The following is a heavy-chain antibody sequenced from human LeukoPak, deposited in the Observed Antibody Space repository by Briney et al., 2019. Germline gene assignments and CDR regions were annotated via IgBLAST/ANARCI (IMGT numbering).Heavy chain of an antibody. CDR2: IYYSGST. D-gene: IGHD5-24*01. Sequence: SETLSLTCTVSGGSISSYYWSWIRQPPGKGLEWIGYIYYSGSTNYNPSLKSRVTISVDTSKNQFSLKLSSVTAADTAVYYCARETRPATRVLDYWGQGTLVTVSS. CDR1: GGSISSYY. J-gene: IGHJ4*02. V-gene: IGHV4-59*08. CDR3: ARETRPATRVLDY.